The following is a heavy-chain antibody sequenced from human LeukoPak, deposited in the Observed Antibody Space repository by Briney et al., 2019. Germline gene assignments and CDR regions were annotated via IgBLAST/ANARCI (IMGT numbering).Heavy chain of an antibody. Sequence: SETLSLTCTVSGGSISSYYWSWIRQPPGKGLEWIGYIYYSGSTNYNPSLKSRVTISVDTSKNQFSLKLSSVTAADTAVYYCARIRVSLTNWFDPWGQGTLVTVSS. V-gene: IGHV4-59*08. J-gene: IGHJ5*02. CDR2: IYYSGST. D-gene: IGHD4/OR15-4a*01. CDR3: ARIRVSLTNWFDP. CDR1: GGSISSYY.